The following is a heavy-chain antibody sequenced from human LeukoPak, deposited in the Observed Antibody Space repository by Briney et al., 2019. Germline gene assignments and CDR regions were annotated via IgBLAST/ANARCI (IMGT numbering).Heavy chain of an antibody. CDR2: ISAYNGNT. CDR1: GYTFTIFG. Sequence: ASVKVSCKTSGYTFTIFGISWVRQAPGQGLEWMGWISAYNGNTNYAQKLQGRVTMATDTSTTTAYMELRSLTSYDTAMYYCARDGAERPHYMDVWGKGTTVTVSS. J-gene: IGHJ6*03. D-gene: IGHD1-1*01. V-gene: IGHV1-18*01. CDR3: ARDGAERPHYMDV.